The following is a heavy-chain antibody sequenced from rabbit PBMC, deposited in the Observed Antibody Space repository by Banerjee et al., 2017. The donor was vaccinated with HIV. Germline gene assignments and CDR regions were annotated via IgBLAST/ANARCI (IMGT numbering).Heavy chain of an antibody. CDR1: GFSFSDNYY. CDR3: ARSLYYDTDDFGVALNL. J-gene: IGHJ4*01. Sequence: QSLEESGGGLVQPEGSLTLTCTASGFSFSDNYYMCWVRQAPGKGLEWIACIYTRTISTWYASWAKGRFTISKTSSTTVTLQMTSLTAADTATYFCARSLYYDTDDFGVALNLWGQGTLVTVS. D-gene: IGHD2-1*01. V-gene: IGHV1S40*01. CDR2: IYTRTIST.